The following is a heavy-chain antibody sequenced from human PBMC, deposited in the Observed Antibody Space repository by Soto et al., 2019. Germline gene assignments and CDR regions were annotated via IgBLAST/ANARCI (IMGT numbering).Heavy chain of an antibody. CDR2: ISAYNGNT. V-gene: IGHV1-18*04. CDR1: GYTFTSYG. D-gene: IGHD3-3*01. CDR3: ARTGSYDFWSGSNRWCYGMDV. J-gene: IGHJ6*02. Sequence: ASVKVSCQASGYTFTSYGIILVRQAPGPGLEWLGWISAYNGNTNYAQKLQGRVTMTTDTSTSTAPMELESQRSDGSAVGCRARTGSYDFWSGSNRWCYGMDVWGQGTTVTVSS.